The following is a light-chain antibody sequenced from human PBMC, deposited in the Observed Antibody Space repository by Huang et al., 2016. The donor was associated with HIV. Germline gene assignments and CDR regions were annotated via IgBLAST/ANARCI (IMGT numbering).Light chain of an antibody. CDR3: QQYYNTPLT. CDR2: WAS. CDR1: QSLLYSSNNKNN. V-gene: IGKV4-1*01. Sequence: DIVMTQSPDSLAVSLGERATINCKSSQSLLYSSNNKNNLAWYQQKPGPPPKLLIYWASTRESGVPDRFTGSGSGTVFALTISSLQAEDVAVYYCQQYYNTPLTFGQGTKLEIK. J-gene: IGKJ2*01.